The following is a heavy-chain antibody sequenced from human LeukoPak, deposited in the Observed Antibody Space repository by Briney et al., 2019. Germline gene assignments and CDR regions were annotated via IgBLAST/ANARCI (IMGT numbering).Heavy chain of an antibody. Sequence: GGSLRLSCAASGFISSSYWMSWVRQAPGKGLEWVANVKQDGSERYYGDSVKGRFTISRDNAKNSLYLQMNSLRAEDTAVYYCARRYFDHWGQGTLVTVSS. CDR1: GFISSSYW. CDR2: VKQDGSER. J-gene: IGHJ4*02. CDR3: ARRYFDH. D-gene: IGHD2-15*01. V-gene: IGHV3-7*01.